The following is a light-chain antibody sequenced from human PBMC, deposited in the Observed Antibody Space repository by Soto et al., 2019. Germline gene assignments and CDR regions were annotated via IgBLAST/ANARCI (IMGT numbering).Light chain of an antibody. CDR1: ESVASNY. J-gene: IGKJ2*02. CDR3: HRYGRSPCT. CDR2: GAS. Sequence: IVLTQSPGTLSLSPGERATLSCRASESVASNYLAWYQHKPGQAPRLLFFGASNKATGIPYRFSGRGSGTDFTLTISRLEPEDFAVYYCHRYGRSPCTLGQGTKVDVK. V-gene: IGKV3-20*01.